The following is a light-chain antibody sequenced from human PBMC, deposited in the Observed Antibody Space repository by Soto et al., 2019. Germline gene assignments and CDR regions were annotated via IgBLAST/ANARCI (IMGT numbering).Light chain of an antibody. V-gene: IGLV1-40*01. CDR3: QSYDSTLSGSV. J-gene: IGLJ2*01. CDR1: SSNTGAGHD. Sequence: QSALTQPPSVSGAPGQRVIISCSGSSSNTGAGHDVNWYRQLPGTAPKLLIYGNKNRPSGVPDRFSGSKSGTSASLAITGLQAEDEADYYCQSYDSTLSGSVFGGGTKVTVL. CDR2: GNK.